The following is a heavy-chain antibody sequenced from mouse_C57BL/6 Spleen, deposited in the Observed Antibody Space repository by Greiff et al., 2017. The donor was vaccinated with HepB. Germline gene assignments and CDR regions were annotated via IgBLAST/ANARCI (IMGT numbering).Heavy chain of an antibody. CDR1: GYTFTSYW. CDR3: ARDSSYYSNPGYFDV. D-gene: IGHD2-5*01. J-gene: IGHJ1*03. CDR2: IYPSDSET. Sequence: QVQLQQPGAELVRPGSSVKLSCKASGYTFTSYWMDWVKQRPGQGLEWIGNIYPSDSETHYNQKFKDKATLTVDKSSSTAYMQLSSLTSEDSAVYYCARDSSYYSNPGYFDVWGTGTTVTVSS. V-gene: IGHV1-61*01.